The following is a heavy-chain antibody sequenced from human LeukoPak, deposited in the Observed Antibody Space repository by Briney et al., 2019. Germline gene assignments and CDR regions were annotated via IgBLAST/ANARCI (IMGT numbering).Heavy chain of an antibody. V-gene: IGHV4-34*01. CDR1: GGSFSGYY. J-gene: IGHJ4*02. CDR3: ARHDYGDHFDY. D-gene: IGHD4/OR15-4a*01. CDR2: INHSGST. Sequence: PSETLSLTCAVYGGSFSGYYWSWIRQPPGKGLEWIGEINHSGSTNYNPSLKSRVTISVDTSKNQFSLKLSSVTAADTAVYYCARHDYGDHFDYWGQGTLVTVSS.